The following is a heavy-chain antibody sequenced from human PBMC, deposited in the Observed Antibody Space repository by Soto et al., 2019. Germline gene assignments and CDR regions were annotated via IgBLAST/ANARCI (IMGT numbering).Heavy chain of an antibody. Sequence: GSLRLSCAASGFTFSSYAMSWVRQAPGKGLEWVSAISGSGGSTYYADSVKGRFTISRDNSKNTLYLQMNSLRAEDTAVYYCAKGCSSTSCLLPPYYYYYGMDVWGQGTTVTVSS. CDR3: AKGCSSTSCLLPPYYYYYGMDV. CDR1: GFTFSSYA. V-gene: IGHV3-23*01. CDR2: ISGSGGST. J-gene: IGHJ6*02. D-gene: IGHD2-2*01.